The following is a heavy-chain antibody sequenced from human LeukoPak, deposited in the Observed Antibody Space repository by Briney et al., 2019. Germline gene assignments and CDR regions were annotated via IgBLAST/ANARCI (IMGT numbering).Heavy chain of an antibody. CDR2: ISSSTYI. CDR1: GFTFSTYT. CDR3: ARGKFSSAWMNY. J-gene: IGHJ4*02. D-gene: IGHD6-19*01. Sequence: GGSLRLSYAASGFTFSTYTMSWVRQAPGKGLEWVSSISSSTYIYYADSIKGRFTISRDNAKNSLYLQMNSLRAEDTAVYYCARGKFSSAWMNYWGQGTLVTVSS. V-gene: IGHV3-21*01.